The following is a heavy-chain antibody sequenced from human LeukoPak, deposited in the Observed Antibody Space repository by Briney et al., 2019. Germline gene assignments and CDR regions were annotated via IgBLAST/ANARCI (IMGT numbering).Heavy chain of an antibody. Sequence: GGSLRLSCAASGFTFNSYSMTWVRQAPGKGLEWVAYISSSSSSIYYADSVRDRFTISRDNAKNSLYLEMNSLRDEDTAVYYCATSRGYDFDYWGQGTLVTVSS. V-gene: IGHV3-48*02. CDR1: GFTFNSYS. D-gene: IGHD2-15*01. CDR2: ISSSSSSI. CDR3: ATSRGYDFDY. J-gene: IGHJ4*02.